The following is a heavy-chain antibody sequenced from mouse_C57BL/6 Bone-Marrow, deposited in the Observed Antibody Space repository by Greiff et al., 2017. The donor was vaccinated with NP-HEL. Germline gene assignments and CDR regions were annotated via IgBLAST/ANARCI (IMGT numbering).Heavy chain of an antibody. CDR3: ARAVYYGSSYVGYFDV. CDR1: GYTFTDYY. D-gene: IGHD1-1*01. Sequence: VQLQQSGPVLVKPGASVKMSCKASGYTFTDYYMNWVKQSHGKSLEWIGVINPYNGGNSYNQKFKGKATLTVDKSSSTAYMELTSLTSEDSAVYYCARAVYYGSSYVGYFDVWGTGTTVTVSS. J-gene: IGHJ1*03. CDR2: INPYNGGN. V-gene: IGHV1-19*01.